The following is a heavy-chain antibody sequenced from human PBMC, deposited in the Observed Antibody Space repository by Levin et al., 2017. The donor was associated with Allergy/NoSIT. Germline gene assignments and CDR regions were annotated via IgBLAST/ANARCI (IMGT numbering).Heavy chain of an antibody. Sequence: SETLSLTCAVYGGSFSGYYWSWIRQPPGKGLEWIGEINHSGSTNYNPSLKSRVTISVDTSKNQFSLKLSSVTAADTAVYYCARGALIAARPDRDYYYYMDVWGKGTTVTVSS. V-gene: IGHV4-34*01. CDR1: GGSFSGYY. J-gene: IGHJ6*03. D-gene: IGHD6-6*01. CDR3: ARGALIAARPDRDYYYYMDV. CDR2: INHSGST.